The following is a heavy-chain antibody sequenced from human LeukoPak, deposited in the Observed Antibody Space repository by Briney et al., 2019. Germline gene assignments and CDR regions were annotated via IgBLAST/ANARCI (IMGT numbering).Heavy chain of an antibody. CDR3: TSGPSRAFDI. V-gene: IGHV3-48*01. CDR1: GFPFSTYS. Sequence: GGSLRLSCAASGFPFSTYSMNWVRQAPGKGLEWISYITIGSSTIYYADSVKGRFTISRDNANNSLFPQMNSLRVEDTAVYYCTSGPSRAFDIWGQGTMVIVSS. J-gene: IGHJ3*02. CDR2: ITIGSSTI.